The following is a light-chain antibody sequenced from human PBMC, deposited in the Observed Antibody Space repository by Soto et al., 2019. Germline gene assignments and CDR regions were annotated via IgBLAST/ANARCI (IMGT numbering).Light chain of an antibody. CDR3: QQYHNWPIN. V-gene: IGKV3-15*01. CDR2: DAS. Sequence: EIVMTQSPATLSVSPGESATLSCRASQSVSSNLAWHQQKPGQAPRILMYDASTRATGISARFSGSGSGTEFTLTISSLQSEDFAVYYCQQYHNWPINFGQGTRREIK. J-gene: IGKJ5*01. CDR1: QSVSSN.